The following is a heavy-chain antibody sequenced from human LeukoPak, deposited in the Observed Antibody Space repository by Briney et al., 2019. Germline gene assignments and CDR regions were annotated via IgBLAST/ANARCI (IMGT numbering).Heavy chain of an antibody. CDR2: IYSGGST. J-gene: IGHJ3*02. V-gene: IGHV3-53*01. CDR3: AREGYYDSSGYYNHDAFDI. Sequence: GGSLRLSCAASGFTVSSNYMSWVRQAPGKGLEWVSVIYSGGSTYYADSVKGRFTISRDNSKNTLYLQMNSLRAEDTAVYYCAREGYYDSSGYYNHDAFDIWGQGTMVTVSS. D-gene: IGHD3-22*01. CDR1: GFTVSSNY.